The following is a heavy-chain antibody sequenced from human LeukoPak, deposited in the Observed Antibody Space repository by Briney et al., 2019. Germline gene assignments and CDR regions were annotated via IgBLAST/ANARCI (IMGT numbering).Heavy chain of an antibody. Sequence: PSETLSLTCAVSGYSISSGYYWGWIRQPPGKGLEWIESIYHSGSTYYNPSLKSRVTISVDTSKNQFSLKLSSVTAADTAVYYCASEWVDYGSGSYQYYFDYWGQRTLDTVSS. J-gene: IGHJ4*02. D-gene: IGHD3-10*01. V-gene: IGHV4-38-2*01. CDR1: GYSISSGYY. CDR3: ASEWVDYGSGSYQYYFDY. CDR2: IYHSGST.